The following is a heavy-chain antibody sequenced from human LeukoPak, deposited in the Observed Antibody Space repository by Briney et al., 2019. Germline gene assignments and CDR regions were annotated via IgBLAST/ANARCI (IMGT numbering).Heavy chain of an antibody. D-gene: IGHD5-24*01. Sequence: PGGSLRLSCAASGFTFSSYWMSWVRQAPGKGLEWVANIKQDGSEKYYVDSVKGRFTISKDNAKKSLYLQMNSLRAEDTAVYYCARDLSDGYNSPDYWGQGTLVTVSS. CDR1: GFTFSSYW. J-gene: IGHJ4*02. V-gene: IGHV3-7*01. CDR2: IKQDGSEK. CDR3: ARDLSDGYNSPDY.